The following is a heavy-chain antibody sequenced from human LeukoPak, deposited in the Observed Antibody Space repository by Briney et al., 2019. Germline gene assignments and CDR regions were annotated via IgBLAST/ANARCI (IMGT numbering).Heavy chain of an antibody. Sequence: PGRSLRLSCAASGFTFSSYGMHWVRQAPGKGLEWVAVISYDGSNKYYADSVKGRFTISRDNSKNTLYLQMNSLRAEDTAVYYCARDLGGSGSYSPYYYYYGMDVWGQGTTVTVSS. CDR2: ISYDGSNK. V-gene: IGHV3-30*03. CDR1: GFTFSSYG. CDR3: ARDLGGSGSYSPYYYYYGMDV. J-gene: IGHJ6*02. D-gene: IGHD3-10*01.